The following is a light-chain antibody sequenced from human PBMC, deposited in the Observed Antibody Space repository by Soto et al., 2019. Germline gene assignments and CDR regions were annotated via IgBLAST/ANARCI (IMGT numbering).Light chain of an antibody. J-gene: IGKJ4*01. CDR3: QQYASSPLT. CDR2: GAS. V-gene: IGKV3-20*01. CDR1: QSVGRNY. Sequence: EIVLTQSPGTLSLSPGERATLSCRASQSVGRNYLAWYQQKPGQAPRLLIYGASSRATGIPYRFSGSGSGTDFTLTISRLEPEDFAVYYCQQYASSPLTFGGGTKVEIK.